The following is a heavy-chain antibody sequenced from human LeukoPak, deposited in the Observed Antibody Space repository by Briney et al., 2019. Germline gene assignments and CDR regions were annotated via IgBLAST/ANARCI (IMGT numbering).Heavy chain of an antibody. Sequence: GGSLRLSCAASGFTFSSSAMTWVRQAPGKGLEWVSSLTGGSDNSEHADSVKGRFSISRDNSKNTLYLQMNSLTAEDTAVYYCVRGWQQPGSWGRGTLVTVSS. CDR1: GFTFSSSA. CDR2: LTGGSDNS. CDR3: VRGWQQPGS. V-gene: IGHV3-23*01. D-gene: IGHD4-23*01. J-gene: IGHJ5*02.